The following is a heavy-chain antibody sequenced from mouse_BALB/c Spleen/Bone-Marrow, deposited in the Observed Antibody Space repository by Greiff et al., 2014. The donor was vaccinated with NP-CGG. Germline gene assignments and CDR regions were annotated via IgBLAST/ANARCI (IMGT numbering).Heavy chain of an antibody. CDR3: TRYYYRFSAWFAY. CDR2: IYPGNSGT. CDR1: GYTFTSYW. Sequence: EVQLVESGTVLARPGASVKMSCKASGYTFTSYWMHWVKQRPGQGLEWIGAIYPGNSGTSYNQKFKGKAKLTAVTSTSTAYMELSSLTNEDSAVYYCTRYYYRFSAWFAYWGQGTLVTVSA. J-gene: IGHJ3*01. D-gene: IGHD2-14*01. V-gene: IGHV1-5*01.